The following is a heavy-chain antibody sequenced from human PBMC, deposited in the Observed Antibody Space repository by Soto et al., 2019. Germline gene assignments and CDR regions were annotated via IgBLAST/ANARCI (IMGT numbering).Heavy chain of an antibody. Sequence: ASVKVSGKASGYTFINYYMHWVRQSPGQGFEWMGKISPKSGGTNYAQKFQGRVSMTWGTSLKTAYRELRSLLSEETAEYYCEGPPGYTSDCYYFDLWGQGTQVTVAS. CDR1: GYTFINYY. J-gene: IGHJ4*02. CDR3: EGPPGYTSDCYYFDL. D-gene: IGHD2-21*02. CDR2: ISPKSGGT. V-gene: IGHV1-2*02.